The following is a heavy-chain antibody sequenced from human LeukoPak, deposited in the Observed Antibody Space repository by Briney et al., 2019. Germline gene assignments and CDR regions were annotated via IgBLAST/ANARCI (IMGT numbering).Heavy chain of an antibody. CDR2: IYPGDSDT. V-gene: IGHV5-51*01. J-gene: IGHJ4*02. CDR3: ARRGSSGWYYFDY. D-gene: IGHD6-19*01. Sequence: GESLQISCKGSGYSFTSYWIGWVRQMPGKGMEWMGTIYPGDSDTRYSPSFQGQVTISADKSISTAYLQWSSLKASDAAMYYCARRGSSGWYYFDYWGQGTLVTVSS. CDR1: GYSFTSYW.